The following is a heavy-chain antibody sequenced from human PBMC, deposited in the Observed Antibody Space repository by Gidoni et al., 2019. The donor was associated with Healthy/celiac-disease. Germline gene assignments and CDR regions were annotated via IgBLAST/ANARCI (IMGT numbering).Heavy chain of an antibody. Sequence: EVQLVESGGVVVQPGGSLRLSCAASGFTFDDSAMPWVRQAPGKGLEWVSLISWDGGSTYYADSVKGRFTISKDNSKNSLYLQMNSLRAEDTALYYCAKGGSYSSSWYNYYYYGMDVWGQGTTVTVSS. J-gene: IGHJ6*02. CDR1: GFTFDDSA. CDR3: AKGGSYSSSWYNYYYYGMDV. CDR2: ISWDGGST. D-gene: IGHD6-13*01. V-gene: IGHV3-43D*03.